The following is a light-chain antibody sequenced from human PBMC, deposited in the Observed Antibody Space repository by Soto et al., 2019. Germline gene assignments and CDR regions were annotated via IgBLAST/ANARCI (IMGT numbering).Light chain of an antibody. J-gene: IGLJ1*01. CDR2: GNN. Sequence: QSVLTQPPSVSGAPGQRVTISCTGSSSNIGAGYDVHWYQQLPGTAPKLLIYGNNNRPSVVPDRFSGSKSGTSASLAITGLQAEDEADYYCQSYDSSLSGYVFGTGTKLTVL. CDR3: QSYDSSLSGYV. CDR1: SSNIGAGYD. V-gene: IGLV1-40*01.